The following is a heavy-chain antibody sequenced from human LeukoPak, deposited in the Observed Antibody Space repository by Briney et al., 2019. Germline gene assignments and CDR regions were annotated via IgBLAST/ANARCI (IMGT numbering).Heavy chain of an antibody. V-gene: IGHV4-59*01. CDR3: ARGGYYGSGNDFRFDP. J-gene: IGHJ5*02. CDR1: GGSISSSY. CDR2: IYYSGST. Sequence: SETLSLTCTVSGGSISSSYWSWIRQPPGKGLEWIGYIYYSGSTNYNPSLKSRVTISVDTSKNQFSLKLKSVTAADTAVYYCARGGYYGSGNDFRFDPWGQGTLVTVSS. D-gene: IGHD3-10*01.